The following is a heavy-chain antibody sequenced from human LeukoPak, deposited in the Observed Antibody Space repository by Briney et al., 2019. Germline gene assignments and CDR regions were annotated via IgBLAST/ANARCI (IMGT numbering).Heavy chain of an antibody. V-gene: IGHV1-18*01. CDR1: GYSFTNYG. D-gene: IGHD3-22*01. Sequence: GASVKVSCKASGYSFTNYGISWVRQAPGQGLEWMGWISAYNGNTNYALRLQGRVTMTTDTSTRTAYMELRSLRSDDTAVYFCASGGGDDTSGYYDAFDIWGQGTMVTVSS. J-gene: IGHJ3*02. CDR3: ASGGGDDTSGYYDAFDI. CDR2: ISAYNGNT.